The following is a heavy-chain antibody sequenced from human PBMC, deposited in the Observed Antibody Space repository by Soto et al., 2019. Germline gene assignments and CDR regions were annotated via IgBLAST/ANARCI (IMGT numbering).Heavy chain of an antibody. CDR3: ATHPMATITYYSGMDV. Sequence: QVQLVQSGAEVKKPGSSVRVSCKASGGTFSSYAISWVRQAPGQGLEWMGGISPIFDTADYAQKFQGRVTSTADESTSTAYMELSSLRSEDTAVYYCATHPMATITYYSGMDVWGQGTTVTVSS. D-gene: IGHD5-12*01. J-gene: IGHJ6*02. CDR1: GGTFSSYA. CDR2: ISPIFDTA. V-gene: IGHV1-69*12.